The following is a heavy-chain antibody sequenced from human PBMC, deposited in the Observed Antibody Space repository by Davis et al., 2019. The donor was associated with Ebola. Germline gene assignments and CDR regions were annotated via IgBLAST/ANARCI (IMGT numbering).Heavy chain of an antibody. D-gene: IGHD6-6*01. CDR2: IIPIFGTA. CDR1: RGTFSSYA. CDR3: ARGFHSSSSSFDY. J-gene: IGHJ4*02. Sequence: SVKVSCKASRGTFSSYAISWVRQAPGQGLEWMGGIIPIFGTANYAQKFQGRVTITADESTSTAYMELSSLRSEDTAVYYCARGFHSSSSSFDYWGQGTLVTVSS. V-gene: IGHV1-69*13.